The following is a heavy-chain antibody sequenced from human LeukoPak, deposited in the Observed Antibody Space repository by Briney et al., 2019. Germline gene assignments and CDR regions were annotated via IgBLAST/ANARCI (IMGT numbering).Heavy chain of an antibody. J-gene: IGHJ5*02. CDR1: GFTVSSNY. CDR3: AKAPCGYDFWSGCNWFDP. CDR2: ISGGGGST. Sequence: GGSLRLSCAASGFTVSSNYMSWVRQAPGKGLEWVSAISGGGGSTYYADSVKGRFTISRDNSKNTRYLQMNSLRAEDTAVYYCAKAPCGYDFWSGCNWFDPWGQGTLVTVSS. V-gene: IGHV3-23*01. D-gene: IGHD3-3*01.